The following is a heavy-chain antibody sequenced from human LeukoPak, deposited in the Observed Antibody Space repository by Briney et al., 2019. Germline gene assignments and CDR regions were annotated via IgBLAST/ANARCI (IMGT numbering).Heavy chain of an antibody. Sequence: GGSLRLSCAASGFTFSSYAMSWVRQAPGKGLEWVSAISGSGGSTYYADSVKGRFTISRDNSKNTLYLQMNSLRAEDTAVYFCAKIRLEESATGYWGQGTPVTVSS. J-gene: IGHJ4*02. CDR3: AKIRLEESATGY. CDR2: ISGSGGST. D-gene: IGHD2-15*01. V-gene: IGHV3-23*01. CDR1: GFTFSSYA.